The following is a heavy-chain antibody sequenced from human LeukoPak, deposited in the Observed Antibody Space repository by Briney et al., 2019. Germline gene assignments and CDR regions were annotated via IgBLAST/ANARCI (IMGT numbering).Heavy chain of an antibody. Sequence: GGSLSLSCAASGFTCCSFAMSWVRPAPGKGLVWGSGLSGSGGTKYYAVSVKGRFTISRDNSTTILYLQMNSLSAEDTAVYYCAKDRGGDFYDAFDIWGQGTLVTVSS. J-gene: IGHJ3*02. V-gene: IGHV3-23*01. CDR3: AKDRGGDFYDAFDI. CDR1: GFTCCSFA. CDR2: LSGSGGTK. D-gene: IGHD2-21*01.